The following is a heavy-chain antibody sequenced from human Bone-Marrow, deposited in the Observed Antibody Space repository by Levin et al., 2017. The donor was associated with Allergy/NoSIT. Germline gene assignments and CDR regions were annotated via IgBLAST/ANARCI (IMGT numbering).Heavy chain of an antibody. Sequence: SGPTLVKPTQTLTLTCTVSGFSLTTTAMCVSWIRQTPGKALEWLARIDWDDDKFYSTSLKTRRTLSKDTSKNQVVLTMTNMDPVDTATYFCARVRGCGEVNDGMDVWGQGTTVTVSS. CDR1: GFSLTTTAMC. V-gene: IGHV2-70*17. CDR3: ARVRGCGEVNDGMDV. J-gene: IGHJ6*02. CDR2: IDWDDDK. D-gene: IGHD3-10*01.